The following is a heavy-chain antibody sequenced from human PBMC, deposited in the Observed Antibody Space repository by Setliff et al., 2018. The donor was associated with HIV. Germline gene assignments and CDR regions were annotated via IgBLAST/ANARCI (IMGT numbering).Heavy chain of an antibody. Sequence: KTSETLSLTCTVSGGSVSTGNYYWNWIRLPPGKGLEWIGYISYSGSTNYNPSLKSRVTISVDTSKNQFSLRLNSVTAADTAIYYCTRRGADSYYPRPLDVWGKGTTVTVSS. D-gene: IGHD3-10*01. CDR2: ISYSGST. J-gene: IGHJ6*04. CDR3: TRRGADSYYPRPLDV. V-gene: IGHV4-61*01. CDR1: GGSVSTGNYY.